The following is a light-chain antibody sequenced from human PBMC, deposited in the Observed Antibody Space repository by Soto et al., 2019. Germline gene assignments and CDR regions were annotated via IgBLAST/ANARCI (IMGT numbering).Light chain of an antibody. CDR3: QQYNSYWT. Sequence: DIHMTQSPSTLSASVGDRVTITCRASQVISKYLAWYQQKPGEAPRLLIYDASTLESGVPSRFSGSGSGTEFTLTISSLQPDDFATYYCQQYNSYWTFGQGTKVDNK. CDR1: QVISKY. V-gene: IGKV1-5*01. J-gene: IGKJ1*01. CDR2: DAS.